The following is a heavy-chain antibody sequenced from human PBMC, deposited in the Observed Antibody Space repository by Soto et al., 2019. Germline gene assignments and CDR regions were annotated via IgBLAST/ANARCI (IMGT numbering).Heavy chain of an antibody. CDR3: ASITGGGASFNI. D-gene: IGHD3-10*01. CDR1: GGSVTSHY. J-gene: IGHJ3*02. CDR2: IYYTGTT. V-gene: IGHV4-59*02. Sequence: ASETLSLTCTVSGGSVTSHYWSWLRQSPERGLEWIAYIYYTGTTNSNPSLKSRVTVSVDTSKNQFSLKLNSVTAADTALYYCASITGGGASFNIWGPGTMVTVSS.